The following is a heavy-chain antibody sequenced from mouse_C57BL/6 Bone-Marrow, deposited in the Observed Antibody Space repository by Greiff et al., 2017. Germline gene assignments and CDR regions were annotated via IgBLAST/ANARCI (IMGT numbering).Heavy chain of an antibody. CDR3: ARPSLYDPVAY. D-gene: IGHD1-1*01. V-gene: IGHV1-82*01. CDR1: GYAFSSSW. J-gene: IGHJ3*01. Sequence: QVQLQESGPELVKPGASVKISCKASGYAFSSSWMNWVKQRPGKGLEWIGRIYPGDGDTNYNGKFKGKATLTADKSSSTAYMQLSSLTSEDSAVYFCARPSLYDPVAYWGQGTLVTVSA. CDR2: IYPGDGDT.